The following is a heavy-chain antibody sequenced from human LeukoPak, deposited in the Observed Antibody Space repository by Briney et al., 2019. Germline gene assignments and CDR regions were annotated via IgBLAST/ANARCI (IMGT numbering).Heavy chain of an antibody. V-gene: IGHV3-30*02. Sequence: SGGSLRLSCAASGFTFSSYGMHWVRQAPGKGLEWVAFIRYDGSNKYYADSVKGRFTISRDNSKNTLYLQMNSLRAEDTAVYYCAKDGGYSSGWYLYYFDYWGQGTLVTVSS. CDR1: GFTFSSYG. J-gene: IGHJ4*02. CDR2: IRYDGSNK. CDR3: AKDGGYSSGWYLYYFDY. D-gene: IGHD6-19*01.